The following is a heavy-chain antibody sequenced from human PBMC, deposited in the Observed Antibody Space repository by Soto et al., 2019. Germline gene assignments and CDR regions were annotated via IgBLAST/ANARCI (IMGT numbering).Heavy chain of an antibody. V-gene: IGHV1-69*12. J-gene: IGHJ6*02. Sequence: QVQLVQSGAEVKKPGSSVKVSCKASGGTFSSYAISWVRQAPGQGLEWMGGIIPIFGTANYAQKFQGRVTITADESTSTAYMELNSLRSEDTAVYYCARGSGFLTGYSYYYYGMDVWGQGTTVTVSS. CDR2: IIPIFGTA. D-gene: IGHD3-9*01. CDR1: GGTFSSYA. CDR3: ARGSGFLTGYSYYYYGMDV.